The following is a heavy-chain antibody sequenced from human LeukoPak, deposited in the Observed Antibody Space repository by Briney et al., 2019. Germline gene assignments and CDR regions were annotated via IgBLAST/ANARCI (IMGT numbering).Heavy chain of an antibody. CDR1: GGSISSYY. Sequence: KASETLSLTCTVSGGSISSYYWSWIRQPAGKGLEWIGYIYYSGSTNYNPSLKSRVTISVDTSKNQFSLKLSSVTAADTAVYYCARLGVYCSGGSCYPLVDYWGQGTLVTVSS. CDR2: IYYSGST. J-gene: IGHJ4*02. D-gene: IGHD2-15*01. V-gene: IGHV4-59*01. CDR3: ARLGVYCSGGSCYPLVDY.